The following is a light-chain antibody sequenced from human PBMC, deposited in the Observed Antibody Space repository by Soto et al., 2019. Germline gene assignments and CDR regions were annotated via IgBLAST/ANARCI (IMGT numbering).Light chain of an antibody. J-gene: IGKJ1*01. V-gene: IGKV3-15*01. CDR3: QQYNSWPPLT. Sequence: EIVMTQSPDTLSVSPGDRATLSCRASQTVSTNLAWYQQKPGQAPRLLIYGASTRATGVPDRFSGSGSRTEFTLTISSLQSEDFAVYYCQQYNSWPPLTFGQGTKVE. CDR2: GAS. CDR1: QTVSTN.